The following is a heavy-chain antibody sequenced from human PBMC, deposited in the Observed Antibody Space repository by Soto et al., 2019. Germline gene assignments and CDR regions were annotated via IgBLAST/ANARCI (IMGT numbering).Heavy chain of an antibody. CDR2: IYHSGST. D-gene: IGHD1-26*01. Sequence: SETQSLTCTVSGGYIRSSDWWSWVRQPPGKGLEWIGEIYHSGSTNYNPSLKSRVTISVDTSKNQFSLKLSSVTAADTAVYYCASSGEGGATPLDYWGQGTLVTVS. CDR3: ASSGEGGATPLDY. CDR1: GGYIRSSDW. V-gene: IGHV4-4*02. J-gene: IGHJ4*02.